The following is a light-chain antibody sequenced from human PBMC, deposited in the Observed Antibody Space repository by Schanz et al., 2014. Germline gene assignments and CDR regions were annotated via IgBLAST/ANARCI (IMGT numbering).Light chain of an antibody. CDR3: HQYHSTPDT. V-gene: IGKV3-20*01. J-gene: IGKJ2*01. CDR1: QSVSSSF. CDR2: DAS. Sequence: EIVLTQSPGTLSLSPGERAPLSCRASQSVSSSFLAWYQQKPGQAPRLLIYDASNRATGIPARFSGSGSGTDFTLTISSLQAEDAAVYFCHQYHSTPDTFGQGTKVEIK.